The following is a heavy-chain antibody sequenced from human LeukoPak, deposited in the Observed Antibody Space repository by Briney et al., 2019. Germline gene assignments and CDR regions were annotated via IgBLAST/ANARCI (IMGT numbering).Heavy chain of an antibody. CDR2: IIPIFGTA. J-gene: IGHJ4*02. V-gene: IGHV1-69*13. CDR3: ARGGWYSSSLGYFDY. CDR1: GGTFSSYA. Sequence: ASVKVSCKASGGTFSSYAISWVRQAPGQGLEWMGGIIPIFGTANYAQKFQGRVTITADESTSTAYMELSSLRSEDTAVYYCARGGWYSSSLGYFDYWGQGTLVTVSS. D-gene: IGHD6-13*01.